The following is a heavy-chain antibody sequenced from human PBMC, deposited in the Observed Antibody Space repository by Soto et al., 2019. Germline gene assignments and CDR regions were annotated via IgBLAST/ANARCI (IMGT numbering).Heavy chain of an antibody. CDR3: AREESAMVPLNYFDY. D-gene: IGHD5-18*01. J-gene: IGHJ4*02. CDR2: ISGSGSST. V-gene: IGHV3-23*01. Sequence: GGSLRLSCAASGFTFSSYAMSWVRQAPGKGLEWVSGISGSGSSTCYADSVKGRFTISRDNAKNTLYLQMNSLRAEDTAVYYSAREESAMVPLNYFDYWGQGTQVTVSS. CDR1: GFTFSSYA.